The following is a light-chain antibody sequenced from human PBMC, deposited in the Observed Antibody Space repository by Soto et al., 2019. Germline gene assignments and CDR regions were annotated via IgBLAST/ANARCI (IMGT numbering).Light chain of an antibody. J-gene: IGKJ1*01. CDR2: GAS. CDR3: QQYGSSGT. V-gene: IGKV3-20*01. CDR1: QSVSNNY. Sequence: EIVMTQSPATLSVSPGERSTLSCMAIQSVSNNYLAWYQQKPGQAPRLLIYGASNRATGIPDRLSGSGSGTDFTLTISRLEPEDFTVYYCQQYGSSGTFGQGTKVDIK.